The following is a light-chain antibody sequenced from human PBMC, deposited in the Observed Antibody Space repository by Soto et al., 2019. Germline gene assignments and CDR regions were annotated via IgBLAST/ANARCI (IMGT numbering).Light chain of an antibody. CDR3: SSYTSSRYV. Sequence: QSALTQPASVSGSPGQSITISCTGTSSDVGGYNYVSWYQQHPGKAPKLMIYEVSNRPSGVSNRFSGSKSGNTASLTISGLKAEDEADYYCSSYTSSRYVFGTGTKLTVL. CDR1: SSDVGGYNY. J-gene: IGLJ1*01. CDR2: EVS. V-gene: IGLV2-14*01.